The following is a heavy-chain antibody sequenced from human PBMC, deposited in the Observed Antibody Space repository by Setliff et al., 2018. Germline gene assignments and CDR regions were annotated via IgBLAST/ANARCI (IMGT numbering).Heavy chain of an antibody. V-gene: IGHV1-8*02. CDR1: GYTFTSYD. CDR2: MNPNSGNT. J-gene: IGHJ6*02. Sequence: ASVKVSCKASGYTFTSYDINWVRQATGQGLEWMGWMNPNSGNTGYAQEFQGRVTMTRNTSISTAYMELSSLRSEDTAVYYCARDVPFWSGYYTGYYYYYGMDVWGQGTTVTVSS. CDR3: ARDVPFWSGYYTGYYYYYGMDV. D-gene: IGHD3-3*01.